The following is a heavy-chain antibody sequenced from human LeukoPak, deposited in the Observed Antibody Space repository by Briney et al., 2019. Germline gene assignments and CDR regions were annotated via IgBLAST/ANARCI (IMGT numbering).Heavy chain of an antibody. J-gene: IGHJ4*02. V-gene: IGHV6-1*01. Sequence: SQTLSLTCAISGDSVSSESATWIWIRQSPSRGLEWLGRTYYRSKWHNDYAVSVQGRISVNPDTSKNQFSLQLKYVTPEDTALYYCTRAPHGSGCDYWGQGTLVTVSS. CDR3: TRAPHGSGCDY. CDR1: GDSVSSESAT. CDR2: TYYRSKWHN. D-gene: IGHD6-19*01.